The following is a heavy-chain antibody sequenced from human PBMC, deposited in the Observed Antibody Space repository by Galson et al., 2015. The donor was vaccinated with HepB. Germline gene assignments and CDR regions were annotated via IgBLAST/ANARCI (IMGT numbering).Heavy chain of an antibody. J-gene: IGHJ4*02. D-gene: IGHD6-19*01. V-gene: IGHV3-49*04. CDR1: GFTFGDYA. Sequence: SLRLSCAASGFTFGDYAMSWVRQAPGKGLEWVGFIRSKAYGGTTEYAASVKGRFTISRDDSKSIAYLQMNSLKTEDTAVYYCTRDGGGKWLVLDYWGQGTLVTVSS. CDR2: IRSKAYGGTT. CDR3: TRDGGGKWLVLDY.